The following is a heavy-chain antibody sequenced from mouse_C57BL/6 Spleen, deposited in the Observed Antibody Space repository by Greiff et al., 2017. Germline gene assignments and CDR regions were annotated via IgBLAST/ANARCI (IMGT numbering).Heavy chain of an antibody. J-gene: IGHJ2*01. CDR1: GYAFTNYL. Sequence: QVQLKQSGAELVRPGTSVKVSCKASGYAFTNYLIEWVKQRPGQGLEWIGVINPGSGGTNYNEQFKGKATLTADKSSSTAYMQLSSLRSEDSAVYVCARGDYDGYFDYWGQGTTLTVSS. D-gene: IGHD2-4*01. CDR3: ARGDYDGYFDY. CDR2: INPGSGGT. V-gene: IGHV1-54*01.